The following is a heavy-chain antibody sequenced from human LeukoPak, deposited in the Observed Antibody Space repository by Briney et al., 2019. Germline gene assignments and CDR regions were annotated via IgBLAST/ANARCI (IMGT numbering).Heavy chain of an antibody. CDR2: ISGTGGST. CDR1: GFTFSTYA. D-gene: IGHD3-3*01. Sequence: PGGSLRLSCEASGFTFSTYAMSWVRQAPGKGLEWVSVISGTGGSTNYADSVKGRFTISRDYSKSTLYVQMNSLRVEDTAVYYCAKGHNHDTWNPFDYWGQGTLVTVSS. J-gene: IGHJ4*02. V-gene: IGHV3-23*01. CDR3: AKGHNHDTWNPFDY.